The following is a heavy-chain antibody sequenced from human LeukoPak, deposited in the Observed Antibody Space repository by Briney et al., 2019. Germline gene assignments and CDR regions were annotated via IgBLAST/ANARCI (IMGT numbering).Heavy chain of an antibody. CDR2: ISAYNGNT. Sequence: EASVKVSCKASGHTFTSYGISWVRQAPGQGLEWMGWISAYNGNTNYAQKLQGGVTMTTDTSTSTAYMELRSLRSDDTAVYYCAREVGVTEEYYFDYWGQGTLVTVSS. D-gene: IGHD2-21*02. CDR1: GHTFTSYG. J-gene: IGHJ4*02. CDR3: AREVGVTEEYYFDY. V-gene: IGHV1-18*01.